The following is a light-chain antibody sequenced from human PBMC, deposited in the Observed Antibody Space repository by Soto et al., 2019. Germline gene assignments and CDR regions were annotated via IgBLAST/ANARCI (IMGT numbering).Light chain of an antibody. CDR1: QSVSSSY. J-gene: IGKJ3*01. CDR2: GAS. V-gene: IGKV3-20*01. CDR3: QHYGNSLIT. Sequence: EIVLTQSPGTLSLSPRERATLSCRASQSVSSSYLAWYQQKPGQPPRLLIYGASTRATGTPDRFSGSWSGTDFTLTITRLEPEDFALYFCQHYGNSLITFGPGTKVDI.